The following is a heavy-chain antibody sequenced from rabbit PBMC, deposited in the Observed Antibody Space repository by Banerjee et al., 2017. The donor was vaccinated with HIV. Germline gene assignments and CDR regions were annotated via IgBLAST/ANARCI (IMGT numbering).Heavy chain of an antibody. CDR2: ITYGGSA. D-gene: IGHD4-1*01. CDR3: ARDLAGVTGWNFGL. J-gene: IGHJ4*01. Sequence: QEQLVESGGGLVTLGGSLKLSCKASGIDFSTYGVNWVRQAPGKGLEWIGYITYGGSAYYASWVNGRFTISRSTSLNTVDLKMTSLTAADTATYFCARDLAGVTGWNFGLRGPGTLVTVS. V-gene: IGHV1S47*01. CDR1: GIDFSTYG.